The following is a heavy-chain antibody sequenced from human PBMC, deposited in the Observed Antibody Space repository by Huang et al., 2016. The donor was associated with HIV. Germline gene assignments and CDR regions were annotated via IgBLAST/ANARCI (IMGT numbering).Heavy chain of an antibody. CDR2: ISSSSSYI. CDR3: ARAVPTPNRFGVGGFDY. D-gene: IGHD3-3*01. Sequence: EVQLVESGGGLVKPGGSLRLSCAASGFTFSSYSMNWVRQAPGKGLEGVATISSSSSYIYYADSVKGRFTISRDNAKNSLYLQMNSLRAEDMAVYYCARAVPTPNRFGVGGFDYWGQGTLVTVSS. CDR1: GFTFSSYS. J-gene: IGHJ4*02. V-gene: IGHV3-21*01.